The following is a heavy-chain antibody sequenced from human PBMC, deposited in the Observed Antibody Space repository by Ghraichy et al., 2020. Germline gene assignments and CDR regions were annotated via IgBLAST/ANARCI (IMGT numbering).Heavy chain of an antibody. CDR1: GGSFSGYY. D-gene: IGHD5-18*01. V-gene: IGHV4-34*01. J-gene: IGHJ3*02. CDR2: INHSGST. Sequence: SETLSLTCAVYGGSFSGYYWSWIRQPPGKGLEWIGEINHSGSTNYNPSLKSRVTISVDTSKNQFSLKLSSVTAADTAVYYCARPTIFRALYSSGPKDDAFDIWGQGTMVTVSS. CDR3: ARPTIFRALYSSGPKDDAFDI.